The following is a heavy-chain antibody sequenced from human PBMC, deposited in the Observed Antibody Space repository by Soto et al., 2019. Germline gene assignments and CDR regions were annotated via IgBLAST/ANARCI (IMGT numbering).Heavy chain of an antibody. CDR1: GFSLSTSGVG. V-gene: IGHV2-5*02. Sequence: QITLKESGPTLVKPTQTLTLTCTFSGFSLSTSGVGVGWIRQPPGKALEWLALIYWDDDKRYSPSLKSRLTITKDTSKNQVVLTITNMDPVDTATYYCALFPHYSGSSLYNWFDPWGQGTLVTVSS. D-gene: IGHD3-10*01. CDR2: IYWDDDK. J-gene: IGHJ5*02. CDR3: ALFPHYSGSSLYNWFDP.